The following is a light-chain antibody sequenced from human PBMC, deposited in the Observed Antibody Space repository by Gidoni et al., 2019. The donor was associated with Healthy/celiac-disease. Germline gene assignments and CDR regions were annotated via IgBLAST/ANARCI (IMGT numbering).Light chain of an antibody. V-gene: IGKV2-28*01. CDR1: PSLLHSKGYNY. CDR2: LGS. Sequence: DIVMTQSPLSLPVTPGEPASISCRSSPSLLHSKGYNYLDWYLQKPGQSPQLLIYLGSNRASGVPDRFSGSGSGTDFTLKISRVEAEDVGVYYCMQALQTPWTFGQGTKVEIK. J-gene: IGKJ1*01. CDR3: MQALQTPWT.